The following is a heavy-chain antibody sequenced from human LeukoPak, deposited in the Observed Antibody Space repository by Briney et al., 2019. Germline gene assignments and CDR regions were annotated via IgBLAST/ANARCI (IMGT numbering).Heavy chain of an antibody. CDR1: GDSVSRNSVA. J-gene: IGHJ4*02. V-gene: IGHV6-1*01. CDR3: ARDHDYGDYGTFEDY. Sequence: SQTLSLTCAISGDSVSRNSVAWNWIRQSPSRGLEWLGRTYCRSKWYNDYAVSVQSRITINPDTSRNQFSLHLNSVTPEDTAVYYCARDHDYGDYGTFEDYWGQGTLVTVSS. CDR2: TYCRSKWYN. D-gene: IGHD4-17*01.